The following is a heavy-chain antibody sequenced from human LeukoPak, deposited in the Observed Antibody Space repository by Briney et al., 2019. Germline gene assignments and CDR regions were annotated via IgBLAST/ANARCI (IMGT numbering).Heavy chain of an antibody. Sequence: GASVKVSCKASGYTFTSYAISWVRQAPGQGLEWMGGIIPIFGTANYAQKFQGRVTITADESTSTAYMELSSLRSEDTAVYYCARDFSGSTDAFDIWGQGTMVTVSS. V-gene: IGHV1-69*13. J-gene: IGHJ3*02. D-gene: IGHD3-10*01. CDR3: ARDFSGSTDAFDI. CDR2: IIPIFGTA. CDR1: GYTFTSYA.